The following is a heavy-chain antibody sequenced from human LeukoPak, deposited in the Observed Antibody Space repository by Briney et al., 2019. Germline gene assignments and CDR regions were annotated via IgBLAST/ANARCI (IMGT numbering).Heavy chain of an antibody. Sequence: ASVKVSCKASGYTFTSDYIHWVRQAPGQGLEWLGIINPSGGRTTYGQNFQGRVTMTRDTSTSTVYMELSSLRSEDTAVYYCARASSRDGYKLSYWGQGTLVTVSS. V-gene: IGHV1-46*01. CDR2: INPSGGRT. D-gene: IGHD5-24*01. J-gene: IGHJ4*02. CDR3: ARASSRDGYKLSY. CDR1: GYTFTSDY.